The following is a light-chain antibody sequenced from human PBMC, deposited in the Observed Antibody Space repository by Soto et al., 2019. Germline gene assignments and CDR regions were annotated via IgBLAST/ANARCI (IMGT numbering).Light chain of an antibody. CDR3: AARDDRLNGVG. V-gene: IGLV1-44*01. J-gene: IGLJ2*01. CDR2: NNN. Sequence: QSVLTQPPSTSGAPGQRVTISCSGSNSNIGSNTVNWYQHLPGTAPRLLIYNNNQRPSGVPDRFSGSKSGTSASLASRGLQFEDEAEYYCAAARDDRLNGVGFGGGTKLTVL. CDR1: NSNIGSNT.